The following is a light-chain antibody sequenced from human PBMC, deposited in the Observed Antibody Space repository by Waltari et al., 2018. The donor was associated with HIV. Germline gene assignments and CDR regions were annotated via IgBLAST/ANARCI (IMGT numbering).Light chain of an antibody. J-gene: IGKJ1*01. CDR2: AAS. V-gene: IGKV1-39*01. Sequence: DIQLTQSPPSLSASVGDRVTITCRASRSISIHLNWYQQKPGKAPNRLMYAASHLLSGVPSSFSGSGSGTEFTLTISDLQPEDFATYFCQQSYNTPRTFGQGTNVEIK. CDR3: QQSYNTPRT. CDR1: RSISIH.